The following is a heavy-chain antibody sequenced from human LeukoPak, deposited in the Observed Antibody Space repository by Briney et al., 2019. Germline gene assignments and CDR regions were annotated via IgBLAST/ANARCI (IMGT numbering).Heavy chain of an antibody. CDR2: IYDSGST. CDR3: ARVGYYSGGTCFDP. J-gene: IGHJ5*02. D-gene: IGHD2-15*01. V-gene: IGHV4-59*11. Sequence: PSETLSLTCTVSGGSIRNHYWSWIRLPPGKGLEWIGYIYDSGSTNYNSSLKSRVTISVDTSKNQFSLKLSSVIAADTAVYYCARVGYYSGGTCFDPWGQGTLVTVSS. CDR1: GGSIRNHY.